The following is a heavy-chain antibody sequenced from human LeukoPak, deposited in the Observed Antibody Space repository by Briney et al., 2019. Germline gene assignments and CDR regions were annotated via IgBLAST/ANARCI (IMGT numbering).Heavy chain of an antibody. CDR1: GGSISGYY. D-gene: IGHD2-2*02. Sequence: SETLSLTCTVSGGSISGYYWSWIRQPPGKGLEWIGEINHSGSTNYNPSLKSRVTISVDTSKNQFSLKLSSVTAADTAVYYCARVGVPAAIRWFDPWGQGTLVTVSS. J-gene: IGHJ5*02. CDR2: INHSGST. V-gene: IGHV4-34*01. CDR3: ARVGVPAAIRWFDP.